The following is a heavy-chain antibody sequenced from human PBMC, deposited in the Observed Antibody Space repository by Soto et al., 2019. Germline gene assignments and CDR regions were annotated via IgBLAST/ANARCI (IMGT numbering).Heavy chain of an antibody. CDR3: AALNRYDYWWSY. V-gene: IGHV1-69*12. CDR2: IIPIFGTA. J-gene: IGHJ4*02. D-gene: IGHD5-12*01. Sequence: QVQLVQSGAEVKKPGSSVKVSCKASGGTFSSYAISWVRQAPGQGLEWMGGIIPIFGTANYAQKFQGRVXIXAXGSTSTAYMELSSLRSEDTAVYYCAALNRYDYWWSYWGQGTLVTVSS. CDR1: GGTFSSYA.